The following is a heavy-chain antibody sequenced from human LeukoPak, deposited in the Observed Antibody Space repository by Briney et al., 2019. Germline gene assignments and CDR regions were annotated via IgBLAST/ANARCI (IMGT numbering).Heavy chain of an antibody. CDR1: GFTFTSSA. V-gene: IGHV1-58*02. Sequence: SVKVSCKGSGFTFTSSAMQWVRQARGQRLEWIGWTVVGSGNTNYAQKFQERVTITRDMSTSRAYMELSSLGSEDTAVYYCAAVQVGANYYFDYWGQGTLVTVSS. D-gene: IGHD1-26*01. CDR3: AAVQVGANYYFDY. CDR2: TVVGSGNT. J-gene: IGHJ4*02.